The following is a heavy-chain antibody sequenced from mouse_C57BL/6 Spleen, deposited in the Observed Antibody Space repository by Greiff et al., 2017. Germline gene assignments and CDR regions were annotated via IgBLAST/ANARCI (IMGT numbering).Heavy chain of an antibody. CDR1: GYAFSSYW. Sequence: LVESGAELVKPGASVKISCKASGYAFSSYWMNWVKQRPGKGLEWIGQIYPGDGDTNYNGKFKGKATLTADKSSSTAYMQLSSLTSEDSAVYFCARVYGSSYGFAYWGQGTLVTVSA. D-gene: IGHD1-1*01. CDR2: IYPGDGDT. V-gene: IGHV1-80*01. J-gene: IGHJ3*01. CDR3: ARVYGSSYGFAY.